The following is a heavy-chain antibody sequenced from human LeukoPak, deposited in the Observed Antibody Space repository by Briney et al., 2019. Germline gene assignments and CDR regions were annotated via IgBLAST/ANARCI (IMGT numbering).Heavy chain of an antibody. Sequence: GGSLRLSCAASGFTFSTYSMNWVRQAPGKGLEWVSSISSSSTYIYYADSVKGRFTISRDNAKNSLFLQMNSLRAEDTAVYYCARVPDGSSWYEYFQHWGQGTLVTVSS. CDR3: ARVPDGSSWYEYFQH. V-gene: IGHV3-21*01. CDR1: GFTFSTYS. D-gene: IGHD6-13*01. J-gene: IGHJ1*01. CDR2: ISSSSTYI.